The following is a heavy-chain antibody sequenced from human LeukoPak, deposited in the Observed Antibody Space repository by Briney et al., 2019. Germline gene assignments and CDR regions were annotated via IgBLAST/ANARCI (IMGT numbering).Heavy chain of an antibody. CDR2: ISSSGSTI. J-gene: IGHJ5*02. D-gene: IGHD2-2*01. V-gene: IGHV3-48*03. CDR3: AIQTYAKFDP. Sequence: GGSLRLSCAASGFTFSSYEMNWVRQAPGKGLEWVSYISSSGSTIYYADSVKGRFTISRDNAKNSLYLQMNSLRIDDTAVYYCAIQTYAKFDPWGQGTLVTVSS. CDR1: GFTFSSYE.